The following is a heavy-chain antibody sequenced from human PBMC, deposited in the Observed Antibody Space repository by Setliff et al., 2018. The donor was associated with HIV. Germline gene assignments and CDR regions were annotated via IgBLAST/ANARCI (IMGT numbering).Heavy chain of an antibody. J-gene: IGHJ4*02. CDR3: ARGAKYYDSRGYLGGDY. D-gene: IGHD3-22*01. CDR2: INPSGGST. Sequence: ASVKVSCKASGYTFTSYYMHWVRQAPGHGLEWMGIINPSGGSTSYAQKCQGRVTMTRDTSTSTVYMELSSLRSEDTAVYYCARGAKYYDSRGYLGGDYWGQGTLVTVSS. CDR1: GYTFTSYY. V-gene: IGHV1-46*01.